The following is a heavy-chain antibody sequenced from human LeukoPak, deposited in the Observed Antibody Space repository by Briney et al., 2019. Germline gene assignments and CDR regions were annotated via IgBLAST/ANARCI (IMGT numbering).Heavy chain of an antibody. CDR2: ISYDGSNK. V-gene: IGHV3-30*04. J-gene: IGHJ3*02. CDR3: ARATRVNAFDI. Sequence: GGSLRLSCAASGFTFSTYAMSWVRQAPGKGLEWVAVISYDGSNKYYADSVKGRFTISRDNSKNTLYLQMNSLRAEDTAVYYCARATRVNAFDIWGQGTMVTVSS. CDR1: GFTFSTYA.